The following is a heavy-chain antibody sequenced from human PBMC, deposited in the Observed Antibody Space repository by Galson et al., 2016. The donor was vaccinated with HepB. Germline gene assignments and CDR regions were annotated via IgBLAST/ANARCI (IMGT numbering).Heavy chain of an antibody. J-gene: IGHJ4*02. CDR1: GLKFSTYW. CDR2: INPDGNEK. V-gene: IGHV3-7*03. Sequence: SLRLSCAVSGLKFSTYWMTWVHQAPGKGLEGVATINPDGNEKAYVDSVKGRFTMSRDNAKDSLHLQMNSLRAEDTGVYYCVTSQGYWGQGTLVTVSS. CDR3: VTSQGY.